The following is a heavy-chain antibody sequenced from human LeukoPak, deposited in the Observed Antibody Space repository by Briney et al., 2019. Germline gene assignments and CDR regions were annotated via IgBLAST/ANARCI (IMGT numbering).Heavy chain of an antibody. D-gene: IGHD4-23*01. V-gene: IGHV1-69*04. CDR2: IIPILGIA. CDR1: GGTFSSYA. Sequence: SVKVSCKASGGTFSSYAISWVRQAPGQGLEWMGRIIPILGIANYAQKFQGRVTITADKSTSTAYMELSSLRSEDTAVYYCARDFHGGNDAFDIWGQGTMVTVSS. J-gene: IGHJ3*02. CDR3: ARDFHGGNDAFDI.